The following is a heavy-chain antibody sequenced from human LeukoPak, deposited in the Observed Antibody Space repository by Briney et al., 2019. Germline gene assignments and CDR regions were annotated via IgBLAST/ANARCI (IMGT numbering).Heavy chain of an antibody. V-gene: IGHV3-30*18. CDR2: ISYDGSNK. Sequence: PGGSLRLSCAASGFTFSSYGMHWVRQAPGKGLEWVAVISYDGSNKYYADSVKGRFTIFRDNSKNTLYLQMNSLRAEDTAVYYCAKDGPYYDSSGVDYWGQGTLVTVSS. CDR3: AKDGPYYDSSGVDY. CDR1: GFTFSSYG. J-gene: IGHJ4*02. D-gene: IGHD3-22*01.